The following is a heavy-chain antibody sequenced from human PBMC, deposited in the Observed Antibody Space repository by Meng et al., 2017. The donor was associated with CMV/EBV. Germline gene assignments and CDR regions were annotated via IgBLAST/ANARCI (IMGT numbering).Heavy chain of an antibody. Sequence: CAISGDSVSSNSAAWNWIRQSPSRGLEWLGRTYYRSKWYNDYAVSVKSRITINPDTSKNQFSLQLNSVTPEDTAVYYCARDIASYYYDSSGYPNLYYYYGMDVWGQGTTVTVSS. V-gene: IGHV6-1*01. CDR1: GDSVSSNSAA. D-gene: IGHD3-22*01. CDR3: ARDIASYYYDSSGYPNLYYYYGMDV. CDR2: TYYRSKWYN. J-gene: IGHJ6*02.